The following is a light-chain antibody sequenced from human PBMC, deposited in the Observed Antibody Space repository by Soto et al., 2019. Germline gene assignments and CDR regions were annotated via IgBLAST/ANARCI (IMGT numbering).Light chain of an antibody. V-gene: IGKV3-15*01. CDR3: QQYDKWPYT. J-gene: IGKJ2*01. Sequence: ETGLTQSPATLSVSPEERATLSCRTSQSVSSNLAWYQQKPGQAPRLLIYGAFIRAPGFPVTFRGTGSGSEFTLTITSLQSEDGALYYCQQYDKWPYTFGQGTKVDIK. CDR2: GAF. CDR1: QSVSSN.